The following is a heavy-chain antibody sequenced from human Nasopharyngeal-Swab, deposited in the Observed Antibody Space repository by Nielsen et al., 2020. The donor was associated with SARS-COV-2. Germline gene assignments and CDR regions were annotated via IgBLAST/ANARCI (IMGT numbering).Heavy chain of an antibody. Sequence: SETLSLTCAVYGGSFSGYYWNWIRQPPGKGLEWIGEINHSGSTNYNPSLKSRVTMSVDTSKNQFSLKLSSVTAADTAVYYCARDIPLDGYYYGMDVWGQGTTVTVSS. J-gene: IGHJ6*02. D-gene: IGHD2-2*02. CDR3: ARDIPLDGYYYGMDV. V-gene: IGHV4-34*01. CDR1: GGSFSGYY. CDR2: INHSGST.